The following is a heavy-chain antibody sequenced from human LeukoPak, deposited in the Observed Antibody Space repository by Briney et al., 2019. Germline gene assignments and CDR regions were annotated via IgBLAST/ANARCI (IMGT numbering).Heavy chain of an antibody. CDR1: GYTFTNYY. Sequence: ASVKVSCKASGYTFTNYYMHWVRQAPGQGLEWMGLINPTGTSTNYAQKFRGRVTMTRDTSTTTVYMELSSLRSEDTAVYYCAREESGGYFDYWGQGTLVTVSS. CDR3: AREESGGYFDY. J-gene: IGHJ4*02. V-gene: IGHV1-46*01. CDR2: INPTGTST. D-gene: IGHD2-8*02.